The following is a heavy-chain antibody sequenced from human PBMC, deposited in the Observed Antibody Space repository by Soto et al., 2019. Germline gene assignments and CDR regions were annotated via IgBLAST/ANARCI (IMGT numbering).Heavy chain of an antibody. CDR1: GYTFSDYG. Sequence: QVHLVQSGAEVKTPGASVTISCKASGYTFSDYGIHWIRQAPGQRPEWLGWILCLNDRKEYSQKFQGRISLTRDTSASTAYMGLSRLRSEDTAAYYCARGRRTCTEKTCYTGFDYWGQGSLVSVSS. V-gene: IGHV1-3*01. D-gene: IGHD2-2*02. CDR3: ARGRRTCTEKTCYTGFDY. CDR2: ILCLNDRK. J-gene: IGHJ4*02.